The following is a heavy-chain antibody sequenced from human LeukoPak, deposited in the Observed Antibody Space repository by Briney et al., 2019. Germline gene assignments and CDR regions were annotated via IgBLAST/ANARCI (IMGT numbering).Heavy chain of an antibody. CDR2: ISRHNGNT. CDR1: GYSFTSFG. CDR3: ARHYLGSGSEDY. V-gene: IGHV1-18*01. D-gene: IGHD3-10*01. J-gene: IGHJ4*02. Sequence: GASVKVSCKASGYSFTSFGITWVRQAPGQGLEWMGWISRHNGNTDYAQRFRGRVTLTIDTSTTTADMELRNPIPDDTAVYYRARHYLGSGSEDYWGQGTLVSVSS.